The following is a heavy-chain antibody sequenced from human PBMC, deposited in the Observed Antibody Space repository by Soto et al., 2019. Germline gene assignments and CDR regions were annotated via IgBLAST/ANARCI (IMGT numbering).Heavy chain of an antibody. CDR3: AIEDPTTIGWYYFDF. V-gene: IGHV3-13*01. Sequence: PGGSLRLSCAASGFTFSNYDMHWVRQAPGKGLEWVSAFGSAGDIYYTDSVKGRFTISRENGKNSLYLQMNSLRAEDTAVYYCAIEDPTTIGWYYFDFWGQGTLVSGSS. CDR2: FGSAGDI. CDR1: GFTFSNYD. J-gene: IGHJ4*02. D-gene: IGHD6-19*01.